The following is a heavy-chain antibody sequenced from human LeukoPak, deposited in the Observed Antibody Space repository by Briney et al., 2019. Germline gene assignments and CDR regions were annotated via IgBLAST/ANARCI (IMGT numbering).Heavy chain of an antibody. Sequence: ASVKVSCKASGYTFTSYDINWVRQATGQGLEWMGWMNPNSGNTGYAQKFQGRDTMTRNTSIGTAYMELSSLRSEDTAVYYCWAYYYGSGYYYYGMDVWGQGTTVTVSS. CDR2: MNPNSGNT. V-gene: IGHV1-8*01. D-gene: IGHD3-10*01. CDR1: GYTFTSYD. J-gene: IGHJ6*02. CDR3: WAYYYGSGYYYYGMDV.